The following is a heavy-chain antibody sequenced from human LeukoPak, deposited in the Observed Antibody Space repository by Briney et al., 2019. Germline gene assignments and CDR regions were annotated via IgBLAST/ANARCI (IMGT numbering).Heavy chain of an antibody. J-gene: IGHJ4*02. CDR1: GYTFTAFF. CDR3: ARVGAAYQDSNY. CDR2: LNPNSGGT. D-gene: IGHD1-26*01. Sequence: ASVKVSCKTSGYTFTAFFIHWVRQAPGQGLEWMVWLNPNSGGTNYAQKFQGRVTMTRDTSISTAYMELRRLRSDDTAVYFCARVGAAYQDSNYWGQGTLVTVSS. V-gene: IGHV1-2*02.